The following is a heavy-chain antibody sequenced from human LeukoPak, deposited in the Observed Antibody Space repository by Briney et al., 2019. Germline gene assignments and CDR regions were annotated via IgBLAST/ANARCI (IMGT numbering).Heavy chain of an antibody. D-gene: IGHD6-19*01. CDR3: GTTGYSSAWPIQY. V-gene: IGHV3-23*01. CDR2: ISGRGGST. J-gene: IGHJ4*02. CDR1: GFTVSSNY. Sequence: GGSLRPSCAASGFTVSSNYMSWVRQAPGKGLEWVSAISGRGGSTYYADSAKGRFTFSRDNSKNTLYLQMNSLRAEDTALYYCGTTGYSSAWPIQYWGRGTLVTVSS.